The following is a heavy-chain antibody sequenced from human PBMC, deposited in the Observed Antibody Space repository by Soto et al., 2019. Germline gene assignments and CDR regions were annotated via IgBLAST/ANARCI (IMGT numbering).Heavy chain of an antibody. CDR2: IYYSGST. V-gene: IGHV4-59*08. Sequence: QVQLQESGPGLVKPSETLSLTCTVSGDSIGNYYWSWIRQPPGKGLEWIGYIYYSGSTNYNPSLKSRVTISVDTSKNQFSLKLSSVTAADTAVYYCATGFSIYYYYMDVWGKGTTVTVSS. CDR3: ATGFSIYYYYMDV. D-gene: IGHD3-3*01. CDR1: GDSIGNYY. J-gene: IGHJ6*03.